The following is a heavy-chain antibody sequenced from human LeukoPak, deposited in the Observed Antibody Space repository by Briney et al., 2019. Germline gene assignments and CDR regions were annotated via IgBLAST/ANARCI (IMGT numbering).Heavy chain of an antibody. CDR2: INPNSGGT. Sequence: GASVKVSGKASGYPFSDYYMHWGRRAPGQGLEWMRWINPNSGGTNYAQKFQGRVTMTRDTSISTANMELSRLRSDDTAVYDCAREGPIVGATHLVDYWGQGTLVTVSS. CDR3: AREGPIVGATHLVDY. J-gene: IGHJ4*02. V-gene: IGHV1-2*02. D-gene: IGHD1-26*01. CDR1: GYPFSDYY.